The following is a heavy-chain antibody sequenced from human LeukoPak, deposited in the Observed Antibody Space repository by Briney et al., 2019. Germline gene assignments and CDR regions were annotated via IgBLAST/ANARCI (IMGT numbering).Heavy chain of an antibody. CDR3: ANIIAAAMSGIDY. V-gene: IGHV3-23*01. Sequence: GGSLRLSCVASGFTSSSYGMSWVRQAPGKGLEWVSVISGSGGVTKYADSVKGRFTISRDNSKNTLYLQMNSLRAEDTAVYYCANIIAAAMSGIDYWGQGTLVTVSS. D-gene: IGHD6-13*01. CDR1: GFTSSSYG. J-gene: IGHJ4*02. CDR2: ISGSGGVT.